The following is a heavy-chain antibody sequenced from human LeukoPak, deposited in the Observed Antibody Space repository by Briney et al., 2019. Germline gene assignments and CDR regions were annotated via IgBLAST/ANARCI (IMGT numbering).Heavy chain of an antibody. D-gene: IGHD1-26*01. Sequence: PSETLSLTCAVYGGSFSGYYWSWIRQPPGKGLEWIGEINHSGSTNYNPSLKSRVTISVDTSKNQFSLNLTSVTAADTAVYYCARGGVSKWELPHTDYWGQGTLVTVSS. V-gene: IGHV4-34*01. J-gene: IGHJ4*02. CDR3: ARGGVSKWELPHTDY. CDR2: INHSGST. CDR1: GGSFSGYY.